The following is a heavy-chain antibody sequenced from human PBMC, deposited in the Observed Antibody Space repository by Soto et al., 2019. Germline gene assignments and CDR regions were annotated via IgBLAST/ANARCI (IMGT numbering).Heavy chain of an antibody. CDR3: ARRNWRGRADY. Sequence: PGGSLRLSCAASGFPFSSYAMSWVRQAPGKGLEWVSGIGGSGGDTFHADSVKGRFIVSRDNGENTLYLQLNSLRVDDSAIYYCARRNWRGRADYWGQGILVTVSS. CDR1: GFPFSSYA. J-gene: IGHJ4*02. D-gene: IGHD3-3*01. V-gene: IGHV3-23*01. CDR2: IGGSGGDT.